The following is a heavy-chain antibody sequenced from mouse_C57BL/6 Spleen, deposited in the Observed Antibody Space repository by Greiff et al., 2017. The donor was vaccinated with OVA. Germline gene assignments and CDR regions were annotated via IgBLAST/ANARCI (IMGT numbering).Heavy chain of an antibody. V-gene: IGHV5-17*01. D-gene: IGHD1-1*02. CDR3: ARQGDMAYFDY. Sequence: EVKVVESGGGLVKPGGSLKLSCAASGFTFSDYGMHWVRQAPEKGLEWVAYISSGSSTIYYADTVKGRFTISRDNAKNTLFLQMTSLRSEDTAMYYCARQGDMAYFDYWGQGTTLTVSS. CDR2: ISSGSSTI. J-gene: IGHJ2*01. CDR1: GFTFSDYG.